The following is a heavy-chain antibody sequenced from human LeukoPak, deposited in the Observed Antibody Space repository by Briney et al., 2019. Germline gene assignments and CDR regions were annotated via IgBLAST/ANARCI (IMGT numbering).Heavy chain of an antibody. Sequence: GGSLRLSCAASGFTFSSYAMSWVRQAPGKGLEWVSVFSGSGGSTYYADSVKGRFTISRDNSKNTLYLQMDSLRAEDTAVYYCAKSHGGGGGSYYSPIDYWGQGALVTVSS. D-gene: IGHD2-15*01. CDR2: FSGSGGST. CDR1: GFTFSSYA. J-gene: IGHJ4*02. CDR3: AKSHGGGGGSYYSPIDY. V-gene: IGHV3-23*01.